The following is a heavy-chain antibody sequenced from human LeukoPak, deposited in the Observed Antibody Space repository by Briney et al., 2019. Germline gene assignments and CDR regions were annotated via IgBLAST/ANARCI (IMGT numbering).Heavy chain of an antibody. D-gene: IGHD6-25*01. V-gene: IGHV3-21*04. CDR2: ISSSSSYI. Sequence: GGSLRLSCAASGFTFSSYSMNWVRQAPGKGLEWVSSISSSSSYIYYADSVKGRFTISRDNAKNSLYLQMNSLRAEDTALYYCARGPPRYYYYYYYMDVWGKGTTVTVSS. CDR3: ARGPPRYYYYYYYMDV. CDR1: GFTFSSYS. J-gene: IGHJ6*03.